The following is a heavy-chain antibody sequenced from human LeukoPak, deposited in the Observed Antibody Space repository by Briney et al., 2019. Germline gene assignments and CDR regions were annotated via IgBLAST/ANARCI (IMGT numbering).Heavy chain of an antibody. CDR3: AKDRGGINWFDP. CDR1: GFTCSSYG. Sequence: GRSLRLSCAASGFTCSSYGMHWVRQAPGKGLEWVAVISYDGSNKYYADSVKGRFTISRDNSKNTLYLQMNSLRAEDTAVYYCAKDRGGINWFDPWGQGTLVTVSS. CDR2: ISYDGSNK. D-gene: IGHD1-26*01. V-gene: IGHV3-30*18. J-gene: IGHJ5*02.